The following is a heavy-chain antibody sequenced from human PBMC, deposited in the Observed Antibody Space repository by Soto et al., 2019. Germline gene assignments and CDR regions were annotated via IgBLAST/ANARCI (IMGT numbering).Heavy chain of an antibody. Sequence: PGGSLRLSCAASGFTFSSYAMSWVRQAPGKGLEWVSAISGSGGSTYYADSVKGRFTISRDNSKNTLYLQMNSLRAEDTAVYYCAKDQTRGDFWSGYDADYNWFDPWGQGTLVTVSS. CDR3: AKDQTRGDFWSGYDADYNWFDP. J-gene: IGHJ5*02. V-gene: IGHV3-23*01. CDR2: ISGSGGST. D-gene: IGHD3-3*01. CDR1: GFTFSSYA.